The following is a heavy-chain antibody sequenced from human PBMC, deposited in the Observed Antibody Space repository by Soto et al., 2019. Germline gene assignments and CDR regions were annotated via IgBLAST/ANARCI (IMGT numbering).Heavy chain of an antibody. D-gene: IGHD6-6*01. V-gene: IGHV3-21*01. CDR1: GFTFSSYS. J-gene: IGHJ4*02. CDR2: ISSSSSYI. CDR3: VRGGFSSSSYPFHY. Sequence: GFPRLSCAASGFTFSSYSMNWVRQAPGKGLEWVSSISSSSSYIYYADSVKGRFTISRDNAKNSLNLQMNSLRAEDTAVYYCVRGGFSSSSYPFHYWAQGTLVTVSS.